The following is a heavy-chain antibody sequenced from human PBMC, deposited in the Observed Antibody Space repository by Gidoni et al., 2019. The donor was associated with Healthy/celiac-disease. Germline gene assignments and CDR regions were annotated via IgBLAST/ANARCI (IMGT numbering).Heavy chain of an antibody. D-gene: IGHD1-26*01. CDR2: IKQDGSEK. V-gene: IGHV3-7*01. Sequence: EVQLVESGGGVVQPGGSLRLSCAASGFTFSRYWLSWVRQAPGKGLEWVANIKQDGSEKYYVDSVKGRFTISRDNAKNSLYLQMNSLRAEDTAVYYCAREDIVGATDAFDIWGQGTMVTVSS. CDR3: AREDIVGATDAFDI. J-gene: IGHJ3*02. CDR1: GFTFSRYW.